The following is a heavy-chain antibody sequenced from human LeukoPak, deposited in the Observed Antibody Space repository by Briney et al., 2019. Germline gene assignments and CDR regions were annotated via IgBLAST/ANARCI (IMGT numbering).Heavy chain of an antibody. J-gene: IGHJ4*02. CDR3: ARSPTAGNDY. CDR2: INPKSGGT. V-gene: IGHV1-2*02. D-gene: IGHD6-19*01. CDR1: GYTFTGYY. Sequence: EASVKVSCKASGYTFTGYYIHWVRQAPGQGLEWMGWINPKSGGTNYAQKFQGRVTMTRDTSISTAYMELSRLSSEDTAVYYCARSPTAGNDYWGQGALVTVSS.